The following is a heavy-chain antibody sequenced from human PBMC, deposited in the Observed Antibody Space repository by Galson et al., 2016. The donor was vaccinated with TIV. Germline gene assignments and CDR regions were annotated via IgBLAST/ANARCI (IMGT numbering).Heavy chain of an antibody. V-gene: IGHV3-23*01. CDR2: INAGGGIT. J-gene: IGHJ1*01. D-gene: IGHD3-10*01. CDR3: AKDALEWTVRGQLVN. Sequence: SLRLSCAGSGFSFNKYAMSWVRQTPERGLEWISNINAGGGITNYADSVKGRFTMSRDNSKNTLYLHMNDLRGDDTAIYFCAKDALEWTVRGQLVNGGQGTRVTVSS. CDR1: GFSFNKYA.